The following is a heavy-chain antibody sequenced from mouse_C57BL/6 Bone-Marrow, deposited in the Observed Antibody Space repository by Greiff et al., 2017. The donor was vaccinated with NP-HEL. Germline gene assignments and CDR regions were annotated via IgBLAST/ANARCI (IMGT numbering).Heavy chain of an antibody. CDR1: GFNIKNTY. CDR3: ARRQLRQRNYFDY. Sequence: VQLQQSVAELVRPGASVKLSCTASGFNIKNTYMHWVKQRPEQGLEWIGRIDPANGNTKYAPKFQGTATITADTSSNTAYLQLSSLTSEDTAIYYGARRQLRQRNYFDYWGQGTTLTVSS. CDR2: IDPANGNT. D-gene: IGHD3-2*02. V-gene: IGHV14-3*01. J-gene: IGHJ2*01.